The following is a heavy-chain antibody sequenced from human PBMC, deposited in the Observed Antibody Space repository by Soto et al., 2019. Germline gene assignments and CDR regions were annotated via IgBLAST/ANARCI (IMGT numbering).Heavy chain of an antibody. J-gene: IGHJ2*01. Sequence: EVQLLESGGGLVQPGGSLRLSCAASGLTFSSYAMNWVRQAPGKGLEWVSTISGSGGSTYYADSVKGRFTISRDNSKNSLDLQMNSLRAEDTAVYYCANVGTRWELYHWYFDLWGRGTLVTVSS. D-gene: IGHD1-26*01. CDR2: ISGSGGST. CDR3: ANVGTRWELYHWYFDL. CDR1: GLTFSSYA. V-gene: IGHV3-23*01.